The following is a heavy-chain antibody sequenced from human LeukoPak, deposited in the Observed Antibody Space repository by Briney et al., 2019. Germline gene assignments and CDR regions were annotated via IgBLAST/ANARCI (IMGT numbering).Heavy chain of an antibody. V-gene: IGHV3-23*01. D-gene: IGHD5-24*01. CDR3: GKDQIGDGYNRGFDY. J-gene: IGHJ4*02. CDR1: GFTFSTYA. Sequence: GGSLRLSCAVSGFTFSTYAISYVRQAPGQGLEWVATISGSGVTTYDADSVKRRFTISRDISKSTLYLQMNSLRAEDTAFYYCGKDQIGDGYNRGFDYWGQGTLVSVSS. CDR2: ISGSGVTT.